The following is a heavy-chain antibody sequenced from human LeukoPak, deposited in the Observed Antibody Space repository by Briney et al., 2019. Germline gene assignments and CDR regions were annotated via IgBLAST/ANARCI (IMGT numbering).Heavy chain of an antibody. CDR2: IYYSGST. D-gene: IGHD3-22*01. V-gene: IGHV4-31*03. CDR1: GGSISSGVYY. Sequence: SETLSLTCSVSGGSISSGVYYWSWIRQHPGKGLEWIGYIYYSGSTYYNPSLRSRVTISVDTSKNQFSLKLSSVTAADTAGYYCARSYGSSGYCFDYWGQGTLVTVSS. J-gene: IGHJ4*02. CDR3: ARSYGSSGYCFDY.